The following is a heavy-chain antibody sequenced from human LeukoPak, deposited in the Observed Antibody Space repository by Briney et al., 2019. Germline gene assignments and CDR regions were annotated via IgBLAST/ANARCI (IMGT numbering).Heavy chain of an antibody. CDR3: GSIVEYCSSTSCYPTFDY. D-gene: IGHD2-2*01. J-gene: IGHJ4*02. V-gene: IGHV3-23*01. CDR1: GFTFSSHA. Sequence: GGSLRLSCAASGFTFSSHAVSWVRQAPGKGLEWVSAISGSGGTTYYTDSVKGRFTISRDNSKNTLYLQMNSLRAEDTAVYYCGSIVEYCSSTSCYPTFDYWGQGTLVTVSS. CDR2: ISGSGGTT.